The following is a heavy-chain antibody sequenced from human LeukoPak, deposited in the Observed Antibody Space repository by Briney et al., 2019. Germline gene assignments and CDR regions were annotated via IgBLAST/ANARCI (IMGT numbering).Heavy chain of an antibody. CDR3: AKDSPLYDFWSGYRFY. Sequence: GGSLRLSCAASGFTFSSYWMSWVRQAPGKGLEWVANIKQDGSEKYYVDSVKGRFTISRDNAKNSLYLQMNSLRAEDTAVYYCAKDSPLYDFWSGYRFYWGQGTLVTVSS. CDR2: IKQDGSEK. V-gene: IGHV3-7*03. D-gene: IGHD3-3*01. CDR1: GFTFSSYW. J-gene: IGHJ4*02.